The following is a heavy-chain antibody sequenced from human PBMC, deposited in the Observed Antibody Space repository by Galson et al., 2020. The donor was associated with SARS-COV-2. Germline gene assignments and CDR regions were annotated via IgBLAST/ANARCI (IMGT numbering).Heavy chain of an antibody. V-gene: IGHV3-33*01. J-gene: IGHJ4*02. Sequence: GGSLRLSCAASGLTFSGCGMHWVRQAPGKGLEWVALIWPDGNKIYYADSVKGRFTISRDNSKNTLYLEMNSLRAEDTAVYYCAGLRTNWYFDYWGQGTLVTVSS. D-gene: IGHD1-1*01. CDR1: GLTFSGCG. CDR2: IWPDGNKI. CDR3: AGLRTNWYFDY.